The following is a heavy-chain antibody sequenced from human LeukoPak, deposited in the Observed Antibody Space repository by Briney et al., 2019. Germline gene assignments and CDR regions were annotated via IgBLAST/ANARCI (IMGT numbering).Heavy chain of an antibody. CDR2: IYYSGST. CDR1: GGSISSYY. CDR3: ARGLSSSLFDY. J-gene: IGHJ4*02. Sequence: SETLSLTCTVSGGSISSYYWSWIRQPPGKRLEWIGYIYYSGSTNYNPSLKSRVTISVDTSKNQFSLKLSSVTAADTAVYYCARGLSSSLFDYWGQGTLVTVSS. D-gene: IGHD6-6*01. V-gene: IGHV4-59*01.